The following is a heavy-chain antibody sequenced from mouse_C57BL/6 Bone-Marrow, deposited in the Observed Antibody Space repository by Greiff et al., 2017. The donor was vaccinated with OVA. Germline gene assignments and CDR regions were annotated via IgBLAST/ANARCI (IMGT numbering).Heavy chain of an antibody. Sequence: EVQVVESGGGLVQPGGSLKHSCAASGFTFSDYGMAWVRQAPRKGPEWVAFISNLAYSIYYADTVTGRFTISRENAKNSLYLEMSSLRSEDTAMYYCARWKGDYGRDWFAYWGQGTLVTVSA. CDR1: GFTFSDYG. CDR3: ARWKGDYGRDWFAY. D-gene: IGHD2-4*01. J-gene: IGHJ3*01. V-gene: IGHV5-15*01. CDR2: ISNLAYSI.